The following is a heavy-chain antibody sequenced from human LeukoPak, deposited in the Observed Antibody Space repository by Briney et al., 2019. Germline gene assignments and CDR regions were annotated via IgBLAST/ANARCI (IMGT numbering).Heavy chain of an antibody. D-gene: IGHD3-9*01. CDR1: GFTFSSYW. Sequence: PGGSLRLSCAASGFTFSSYWMHWVRQAPGKGLVWVSRINSDGSSTSYADSVKGRFTISRDNAKNTLYLQMNSLRAEDTAVYYCARGGRYYDILTGYYQSTYYFDYWGQGTLVTVSS. CDR2: INSDGSST. CDR3: ARGGRYYDILTGYYQSTYYFDY. V-gene: IGHV3-74*01. J-gene: IGHJ4*02.